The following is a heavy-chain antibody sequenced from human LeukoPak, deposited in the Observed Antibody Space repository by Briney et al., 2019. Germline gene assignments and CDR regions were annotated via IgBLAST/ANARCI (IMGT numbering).Heavy chain of an antibody. CDR3: ARVSSGSYDY. CDR1: GFTFSSYW. CDR2: IKQDGSAI. D-gene: IGHD1-26*01. Sequence: PGGSLRLSCAASGFTFSSYWMSWVRQAPGKGLEWVANIKQDGSAIYYVDSVKGRFTISRDNAKNSLYLQMNSLRVEDTAVYYCARVSSGSYDYWGQGTLVTVSS. J-gene: IGHJ4*02. V-gene: IGHV3-7*01.